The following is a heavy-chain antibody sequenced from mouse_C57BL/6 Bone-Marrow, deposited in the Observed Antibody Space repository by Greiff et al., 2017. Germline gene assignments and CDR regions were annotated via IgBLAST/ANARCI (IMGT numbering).Heavy chain of an antibody. D-gene: IGHD4-1*01. Sequence: EVQLVESGGDLVKPGGSLKLSCAASGFTFSSYGMSWVRQTPDKRLEWVATISSGGSYTYYPDSVKGRFTISRDNAKNTLYLQMSSLKSEDTAMDYCARPGLGREENYFDYWGQGTTLTVSS. CDR1: GFTFSSYG. CDR2: ISSGGSYT. J-gene: IGHJ2*01. CDR3: ARPGLGREENYFDY. V-gene: IGHV5-6*01.